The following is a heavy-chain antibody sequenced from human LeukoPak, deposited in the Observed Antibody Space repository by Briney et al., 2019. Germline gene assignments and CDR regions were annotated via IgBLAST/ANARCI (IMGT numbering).Heavy chain of an antibody. V-gene: IGHV4-39*07. CDR3: AREGYYVILTEIHDY. CDR2: IYYSGST. CDR1: GGSISSSSYY. Sequence: NPSETLSLTCAVSGGSISSSSYYWGWIRQPPGKGLEWIGSIYYSGSTYYNPSLKSRVTISVDTSKNQFSLKLSSVTAADTAVYYCAREGYYVILTEIHDYWGQGTLVTVSS. J-gene: IGHJ4*02. D-gene: IGHD3-9*01.